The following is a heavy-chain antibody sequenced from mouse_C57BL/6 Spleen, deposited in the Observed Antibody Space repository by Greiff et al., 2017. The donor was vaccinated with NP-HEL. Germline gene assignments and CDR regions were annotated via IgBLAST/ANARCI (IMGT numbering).Heavy chain of an antibody. CDR2: ISSGSSTI. CDR1: GFTFSDYG. CDR3: AGTYYGSSYDYFDY. J-gene: IGHJ2*01. Sequence: EVHLVESGGGLVKPGGSLKLSCAASGFTFSDYGMHWVRQAPEKGLEWVAYISSGSSTIYYADTVKGRFTISRDNAKNTLFLQMTSLRSEDTAMYYCAGTYYGSSYDYFDYWGKGTTLTVSS. V-gene: IGHV5-17*01. D-gene: IGHD1-1*01.